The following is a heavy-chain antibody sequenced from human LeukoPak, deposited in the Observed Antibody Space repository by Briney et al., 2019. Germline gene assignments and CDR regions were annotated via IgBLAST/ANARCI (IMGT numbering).Heavy chain of an antibody. D-gene: IGHD3-3*01. CDR3: ARAIFGVVNPWFDP. Sequence: SETLSLTCAVSGGSISSGGYSWSWIRQPPGKGLEWIGYIYHSGSTYYNPSLKSRVTISVDRSKNQFSLKLSSVTAADTAVYYCARAIFGVVNPWFDPWGQGTLVTVSS. J-gene: IGHJ5*02. CDR1: GGSISSGGYS. CDR2: IYHSGST. V-gene: IGHV4-30-2*01.